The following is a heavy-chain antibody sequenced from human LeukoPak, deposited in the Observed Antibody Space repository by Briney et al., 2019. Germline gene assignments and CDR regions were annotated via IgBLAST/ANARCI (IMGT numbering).Heavy chain of an antibody. CDR1: GFTFSSYR. Sequence: GGSLRLSCAASGFTFSSYRMHWVRQAPGEGLVWVSRINSDGNSTSYADSVQGRFTISRDNDKNALYLKMNSLRAEDTAIYYCARGRQWSGYYNYWGQGTLVTVSS. D-gene: IGHD3-3*01. CDR2: INSDGNST. J-gene: IGHJ4*02. CDR3: ARGRQWSGYYNY. V-gene: IGHV3-74*01.